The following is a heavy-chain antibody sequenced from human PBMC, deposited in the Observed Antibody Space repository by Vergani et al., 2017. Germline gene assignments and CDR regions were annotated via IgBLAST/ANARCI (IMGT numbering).Heavy chain of an antibody. V-gene: IGHV3-23*01. D-gene: IGHD3-16*01. CDR2: ITGSGGST. CDR3: EKDKMGAWRARNWYVYL. CDR1: GFTFSSYA. Sequence: EVQLLESGGGLVQPGGSLRLSCAASGFTFSSYAMSWVRQAPGKGLEWVSAITGSGGSTYYADSVKGRFTISRDNSKNTLYLQMNSLRAEDTAVYYCEKDKMGAWRARNWYVYLWGRGTLVTVSS. J-gene: IGHJ2*01.